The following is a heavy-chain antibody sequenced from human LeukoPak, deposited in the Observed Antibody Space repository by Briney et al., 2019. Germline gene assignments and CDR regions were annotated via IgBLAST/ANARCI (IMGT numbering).Heavy chain of an antibody. V-gene: IGHV4-34*01. Sequence: SETLSLTCAVYGGSFSGYYWSWIRQPPGKGLEWIGEINHSGSTNYNPSLKSRVTISVDTSKNQFSLKLSSVTAADTAVYYCARFQRDHRGEGWFDPWGQGTLVTVSS. CDR2: INHSGST. CDR1: GGSFSGYY. J-gene: IGHJ5*02. D-gene: IGHD3-16*01. CDR3: ARFQRDHRGEGWFDP.